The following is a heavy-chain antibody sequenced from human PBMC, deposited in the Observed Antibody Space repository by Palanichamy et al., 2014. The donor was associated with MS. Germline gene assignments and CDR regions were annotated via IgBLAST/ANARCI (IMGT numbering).Heavy chain of an antibody. V-gene: IGHV2-5*02. CDR2: IYWDDDK. Sequence: QITLKESGPTLVKPTQTLTLTCTFSGFSLSTSGVGVGWIRQPPGKALECLALIYWDDDKRYSPSLKSRLTISKDTSKNQVVLTMTNMDPVDTATYYCAHRTDQAAFDLWGRGTLVTVSS. J-gene: IGHJ2*01. CDR3: AHRTDQAAFDL. D-gene: IGHD6-25*01. CDR1: GFSLSTSGVG.